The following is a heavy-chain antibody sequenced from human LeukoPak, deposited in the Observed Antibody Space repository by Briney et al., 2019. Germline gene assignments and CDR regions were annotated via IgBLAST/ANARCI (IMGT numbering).Heavy chain of an antibody. V-gene: IGHV1-8*03. Sequence: GASVKVSCKASGYTFTSYDINWVRQATGQGLEWMGWMNPNSGNTGYAQKFQGRVTITRNTSISTAYMELSSLRSEDTAVYYCARDNSVEDTAWRFDPWGQGTLVTVSS. CDR1: GYTFTSYD. D-gene: IGHD4-23*01. CDR2: MNPNSGNT. J-gene: IGHJ5*02. CDR3: ARDNSVEDTAWRFDP.